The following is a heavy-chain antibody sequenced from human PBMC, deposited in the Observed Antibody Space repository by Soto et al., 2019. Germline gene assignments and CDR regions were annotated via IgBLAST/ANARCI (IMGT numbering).Heavy chain of an antibody. CDR2: IYYSGST. J-gene: IGHJ4*02. Sequence: SETLSLTCTVSGGSLSSYYWSWIRQPPGKGLEWIGYIYYSGSTSYNPSLKSRVTISVDTSKNQFSLKLSSVTAADTAVYYCARGRALLLWXGXXXXDLDYWGRGTLVXVSS. V-gene: IGHV4-59*12. CDR3: ARGRALLLWXGXXXXDLDY. D-gene: IGHD3-10*01. CDR1: GGSLSSYY.